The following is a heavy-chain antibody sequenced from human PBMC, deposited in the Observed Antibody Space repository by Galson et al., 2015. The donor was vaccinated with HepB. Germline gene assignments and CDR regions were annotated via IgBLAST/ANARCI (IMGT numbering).Heavy chain of an antibody. CDR3: ARHVVKGGSGWYGYYYGMDV. CDR2: SFFGGNT. Sequence: ETLSLTCTVSGGSTSYYYWSWIRQPPGKGLEWIGYSFFGGNTNYNPSLKSRVSISGDTSKNQFSLKLSSVTAADAAVYYCARHVVKGGSGWYGYYYGMDVWGQGTTVTVSS. V-gene: IGHV4-59*08. D-gene: IGHD6-19*01. CDR1: GGSTSYYY. J-gene: IGHJ6*02.